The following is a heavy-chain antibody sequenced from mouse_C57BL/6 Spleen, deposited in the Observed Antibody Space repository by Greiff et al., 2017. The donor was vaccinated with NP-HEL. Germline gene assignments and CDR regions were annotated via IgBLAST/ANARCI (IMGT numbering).Heavy chain of an antibody. CDR2: ISYDGSN. D-gene: IGHD2-3*01. CDR1: GYSITSGYY. Sequence: ESGPGLVKPSQSLSLTCSVTGYSITSGYYWNWIRQFPGNKLEWMGYISYDGSNNYNPSLKNRISITRDTSKNQFFLKLNSVTTEDTATYYCARGGWLLRTNFYFDYWGQGTTLTVSS. J-gene: IGHJ2*01. V-gene: IGHV3-6*01. CDR3: ARGGWLLRTNFYFDY.